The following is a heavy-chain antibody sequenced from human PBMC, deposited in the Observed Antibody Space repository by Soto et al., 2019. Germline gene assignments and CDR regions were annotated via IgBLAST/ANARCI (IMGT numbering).Heavy chain of an antibody. J-gene: IGHJ5*02. V-gene: IGHV3-15*07. CDR2: VKTKTDGETT. CDR3: TTLGSS. CDR1: GFTFSDAW. Sequence: EVRLVESGGGLVKPGGSLRLSCAASGFTFSDAWMNWVRQVPGKGLGWVGHVKTKTDGETTDYAAFVKGRFSISRDDSTNTLYLQMTSLETDDTAMYYCTTLGSSWGQGTLVTVSS.